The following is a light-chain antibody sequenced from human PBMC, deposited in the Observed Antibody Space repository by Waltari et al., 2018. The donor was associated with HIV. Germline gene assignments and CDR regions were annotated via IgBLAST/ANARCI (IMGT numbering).Light chain of an antibody. V-gene: IGKV3-15*01. CDR3: QQYSIWPPWA. CDR2: GAS. Sequence: ILMTQSPATLSVSPGERATLSCRARQSVGSDLAWYQQKPGQTPRLLIYGASTRATGIPARFSGSGSGTEFTLTIRSLQSEDFAVYYCQQYSIWPPWAFGQGTKVEAK. CDR1: QSVGSD. J-gene: IGKJ1*01.